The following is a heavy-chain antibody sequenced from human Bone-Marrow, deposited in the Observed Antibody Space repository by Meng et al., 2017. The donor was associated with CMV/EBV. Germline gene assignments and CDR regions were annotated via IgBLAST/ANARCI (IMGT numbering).Heavy chain of an antibody. CDR2: SRNKPNSYTT. CDR3: TRVAHPPSYYDFWSGYFSKPKEGSVAFDY. Sequence: GGSLRLSCVASGFTLSDHYIDWVRQAPGKGLEWVGRSRNKPNSYTTEYAASVKGRFTTSRDDSKNSVLLQMSSLKTEDTAVYYCTRVAHPPSYYDFWSGYFSKPKEGSVAFDYWGQGTLVTVSS. D-gene: IGHD3-3*01. V-gene: IGHV3-72*01. CDR1: GFTLSDHY. J-gene: IGHJ4*02.